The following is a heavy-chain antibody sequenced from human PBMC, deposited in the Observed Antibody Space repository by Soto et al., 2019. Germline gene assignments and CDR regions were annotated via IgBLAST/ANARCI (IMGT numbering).Heavy chain of an antibody. CDR2: IYYSGNT. J-gene: IGHJ3*02. D-gene: IGHD3-22*01. V-gene: IGHV4-30-4*01. Sequence: SETLSLTCSVSGGSISSGYYYWSWIRQPPGKGLEWIGNIYYSGNTYYNPSLKSRLIISIDTSKNQFSLKVGSVTAADTAVYYCASGGGYYDSSGYYPDAFDIWGQGTMVTVSS. CDR3: ASGGGYYDSSGYYPDAFDI. CDR1: GGSISSGYYY.